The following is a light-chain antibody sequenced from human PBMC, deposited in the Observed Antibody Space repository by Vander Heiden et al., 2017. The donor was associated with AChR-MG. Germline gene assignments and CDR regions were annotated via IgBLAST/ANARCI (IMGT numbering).Light chain of an antibody. CDR2: WAS. V-gene: IGKV4-1*01. J-gene: IGKJ4*01. CDR1: QSVLYSSNNKNY. Sequence: LLPPSPASLPGSLGERATINCKSSQSVLYSSNNKNYLAWYQQKPGQPPKLLIYWASTRESGVPDRFSGSGSGTDFTLTISSLQAEDVAVYYCQQDDSTPLTFGGGTKVEIK. CDR3: QQDDSTPLT.